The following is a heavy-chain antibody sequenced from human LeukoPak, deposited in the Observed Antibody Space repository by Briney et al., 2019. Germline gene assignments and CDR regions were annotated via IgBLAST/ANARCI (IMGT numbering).Heavy chain of an antibody. CDR3: ARKYYYDSSGYHYVKGDAFDI. Sequence: GESLKISCKGSGYSFTSYWIGWVRQMPGKGLEWMGIIYPGDSDTRYSPSFQGQVTISADKSISTAYLQWSSLKASDTAMYYCARKYYYDSSGYHYVKGDAFDIWGQGTMVTVSS. V-gene: IGHV5-51*01. CDR1: GYSFTSYW. CDR2: IYPGDSDT. D-gene: IGHD3-22*01. J-gene: IGHJ3*02.